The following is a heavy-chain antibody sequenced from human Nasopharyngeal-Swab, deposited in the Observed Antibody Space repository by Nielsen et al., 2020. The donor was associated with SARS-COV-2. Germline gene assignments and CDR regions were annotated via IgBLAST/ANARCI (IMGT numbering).Heavy chain of an antibody. CDR3: ARSPGYYFDF. J-gene: IGHJ4*02. D-gene: IGHD7-27*01. Sequence: SETLSLTCTVSGGSIGGYYWSWIRQPPGGGLEWIAYVYYSGSANYNPSFKSRATISVDSSKKQLSLKLSSVTAADTDVYYCARSPGYYFDFWGQGTLITVSS. CDR2: VYYSGSA. V-gene: IGHV4-59*01. CDR1: GGSIGGYY.